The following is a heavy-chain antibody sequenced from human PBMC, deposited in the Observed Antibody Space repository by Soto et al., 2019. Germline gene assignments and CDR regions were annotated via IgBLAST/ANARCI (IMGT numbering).Heavy chain of an antibody. J-gene: IGHJ4*02. CDR1: GGSISSSSYY. CDR2: IYYSGST. Sequence: QLQLQESGPGLVKPSETLSLTCTVSGGSISSSSYYWGWIRQPPGKGLEWIGSIYYSGSTYYNPSLKRRVPLTGDTSKNQFSLQLSSVTGADTGVYYCATKYYFGSGSGYWGQGTLVTVSS. D-gene: IGHD3-10*01. V-gene: IGHV4-39*01. CDR3: ATKYYFGSGSGY.